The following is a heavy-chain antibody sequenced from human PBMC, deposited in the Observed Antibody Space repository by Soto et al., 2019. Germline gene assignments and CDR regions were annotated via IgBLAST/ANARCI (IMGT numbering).Heavy chain of an antibody. CDR1: GFTFISYS. J-gene: IGHJ4*02. CDR3: ARTNGAYSNYFDY. Sequence: TGGSLRLSCAASGFTFISYSMVWVRQAPEKGLEWVSSIGGSSGHIYYADSLKGRFTISRDNAKNSLYLQMNSLRVDDTAVYYCARTNGAYSNYFDYWGQGTLVTVSS. D-gene: IGHD2-8*01. V-gene: IGHV3-21*01. CDR2: IGGSSGHI.